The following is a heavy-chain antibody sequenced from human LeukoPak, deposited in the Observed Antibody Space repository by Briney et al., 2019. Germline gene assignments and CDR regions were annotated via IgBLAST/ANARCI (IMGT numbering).Heavy chain of an antibody. Sequence: ASVKVSCKASGYTFTSYGISWVRQAPGQGLEWMGWISAYNGNTNYAQKLRGRVTMTTDTSTSTAYMELRSLRSDDTAVYYCARDNIRGNFFDYWGQGTLVTVSS. V-gene: IGHV1-18*01. CDR1: GYTFTSYG. CDR3: ARDNIRGNFFDY. CDR2: ISAYNGNT. D-gene: IGHD2-21*02. J-gene: IGHJ4*02.